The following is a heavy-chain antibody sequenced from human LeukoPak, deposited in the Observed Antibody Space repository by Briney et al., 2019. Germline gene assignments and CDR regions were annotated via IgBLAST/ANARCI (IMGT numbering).Heavy chain of an antibody. J-gene: IGHJ4*02. CDR1: GFTFSNAW. Sequence: GGSLRLSCAASGFTFSNAWMSWVRQAPGKGLEWVGRIKSKTDGGTTDYAAPVKGRFTISRDDSKNTLYLQMNSLKTEDTAVYYCTTDLYKYYDILTGSHAFDYWGQGTLVTVSS. CDR2: IKSKTDGGTT. V-gene: IGHV3-15*01. D-gene: IGHD3-9*01. CDR3: TTDLYKYYDILTGSHAFDY.